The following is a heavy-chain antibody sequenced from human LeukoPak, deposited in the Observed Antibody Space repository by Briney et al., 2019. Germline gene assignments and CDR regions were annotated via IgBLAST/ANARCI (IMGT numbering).Heavy chain of an antibody. Sequence: GGSLRLSCIASGLTFSSYDINWVRQAPGKGLEWVSYISNSGSPIYYADSVKGRFTISRDNAKNSLYLQMNSLGAEDTAVYFCAIITQEMVTELHDYWVQGTLVTVSS. J-gene: IGHJ4*02. CDR3: AIITQEMVTELHDY. CDR1: GLTFSSYD. V-gene: IGHV3-48*03. D-gene: IGHD5-24*01. CDR2: ISNSGSPI.